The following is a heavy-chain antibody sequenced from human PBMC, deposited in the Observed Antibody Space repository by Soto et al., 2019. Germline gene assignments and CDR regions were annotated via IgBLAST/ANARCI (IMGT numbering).Heavy chain of an antibody. CDR2: IIPIFGTT. Sequence: QVQLVQSGAELKKPGSSVKVSCQASGGTFSNYAISWVRQAPGQGLEWMGKIIPIFGTTNYAQNFRGRVTIPADEYTTTAYMELSSLRSDDTALYYCARELPPAPGSFREDALDIWGQGTMITVSS. CDR1: GGTFSNYA. D-gene: IGHD6-13*01. J-gene: IGHJ3*02. V-gene: IGHV1-69*15. CDR3: ARELPPAPGSFREDALDI.